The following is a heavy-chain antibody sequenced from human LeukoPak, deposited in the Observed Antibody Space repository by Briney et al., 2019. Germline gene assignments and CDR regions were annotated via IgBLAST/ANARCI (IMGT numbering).Heavy chain of an antibody. D-gene: IGHD3-22*01. V-gene: IGHV4-59*01. J-gene: IGHJ4*02. CDR1: GGSISTYF. CDR3: ARSRDSNDYFPFNY. Sequence: SETLSLTCTVSGGSISTYFWNWIRQPPGKGLEWIGYISYSGTTNYNPSLKSRVTISVDTSKNQFSLKLSSVTAADTAVYYCARSRDSNDYFPFNYWGQGTLVTVSS. CDR2: ISYSGTT.